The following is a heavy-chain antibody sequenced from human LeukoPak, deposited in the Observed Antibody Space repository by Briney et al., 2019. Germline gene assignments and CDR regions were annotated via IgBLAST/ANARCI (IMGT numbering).Heavy chain of an antibody. Sequence: PGGSLRLSCAASGFTFDDYAMHWVRQAPGKGLEWVSLISWDGGSTYYADSVKVRFTISRDNSKNSLYLQMNSLRAEDTALYYCAKDICGGDCHDAFDIWGQGTMVTVSS. CDR2: ISWDGGST. D-gene: IGHD2-21*01. J-gene: IGHJ3*02. CDR3: AKDICGGDCHDAFDI. V-gene: IGHV3-43D*04. CDR1: GFTFDDYA.